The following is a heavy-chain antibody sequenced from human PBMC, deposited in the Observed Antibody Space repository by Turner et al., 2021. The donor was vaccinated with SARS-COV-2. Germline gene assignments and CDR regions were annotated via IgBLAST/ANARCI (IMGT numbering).Heavy chain of an antibody. D-gene: IGHD4-4*01. CDR2: TSYDGSKK. Sequence: QVQLVESGGGVVQPGRSLRLSCAASGFTFSSYGMHWVRQAPGKGLDGVAVTSYDGSKKYYADSVKGRFTISRDNSKNTLYLQMNSLRAEDTAVYYCAKQQGLYSNPMYYFDYWGQGTLVTVSS. CDR1: GFTFSSYG. CDR3: AKQQGLYSNPMYYFDY. J-gene: IGHJ4*02. V-gene: IGHV3-30*18.